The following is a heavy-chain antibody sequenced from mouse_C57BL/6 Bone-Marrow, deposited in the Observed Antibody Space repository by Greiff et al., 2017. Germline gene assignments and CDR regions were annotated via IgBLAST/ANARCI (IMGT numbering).Heavy chain of an antibody. J-gene: IGHJ4*01. CDR2: INPYNGGT. CDR1: GYTFTDYY. Sequence: VQLQQSGPVLVKPGASVKMSCKASGYTFTDYYMNWVKPSHGKSLEWIGVINPYNGGTSYNQKFKGKATLTVAKSSSTAYKELNSLTSEDSAVYYWARWGQLRLHYYDIDYWGKGTSVTVSS. V-gene: IGHV1-19*01. CDR3: ARWGQLRLHYYDIDY. D-gene: IGHD3-2*02.